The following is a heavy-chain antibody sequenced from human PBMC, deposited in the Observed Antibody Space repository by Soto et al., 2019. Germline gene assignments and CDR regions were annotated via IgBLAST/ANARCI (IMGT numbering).Heavy chain of an antibody. D-gene: IGHD6-19*01. CDR3: AMLGGWSGGSNDMDV. J-gene: IGHJ6*02. Sequence: PEGSLRLSCAASGFTFSTYSMNWVRQAPGKGLEWVSYISSSSSTIFYTDSVKGRFTVSRDNAKNSLYLQMNSLKTEDTAVYYCAMLGGWSGGSNDMDVWGQGTTVTVSS. CDR2: ISSSSSTI. CDR1: GFTFSTYS. V-gene: IGHV3-48*01.